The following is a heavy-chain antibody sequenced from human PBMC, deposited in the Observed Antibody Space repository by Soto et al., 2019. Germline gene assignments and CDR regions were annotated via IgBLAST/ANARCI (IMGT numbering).Heavy chain of an antibody. CDR2: INPSGGST. CDR1: GYTFTRYY. Sequence: ASVKGSWKASGYTFTRYYMHWVRQAPGQGLEWVGIINPSGGSTSYAQKFQGRVTMTRDTSTSTVYMELSSLRSEDTAVYYCARGQLERPYWYLDLWGRGTLVTVSS. V-gene: IGHV1-46*01. J-gene: IGHJ2*01. D-gene: IGHD1-1*01. CDR3: ARGQLERPYWYLDL.